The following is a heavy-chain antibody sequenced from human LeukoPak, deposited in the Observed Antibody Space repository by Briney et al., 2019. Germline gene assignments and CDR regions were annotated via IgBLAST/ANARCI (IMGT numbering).Heavy chain of an antibody. CDR1: GFTFSDYY. J-gene: IGHJ4*02. CDR3: ARVYQSTSGRAIDY. D-gene: IGHD2-2*01. V-gene: IGHV3-11*04. CDR2: ISSSGSTI. Sequence: PGGSLRLSCAASGFTFSDYYMSWIRQAPGKGLEWVSYISSSGSTIYYADSVKGRFTISRDNAKNSLYLQMNSLRVDDTAIYYCARVYQSTSGRAIDYWGQGTLVTVSS.